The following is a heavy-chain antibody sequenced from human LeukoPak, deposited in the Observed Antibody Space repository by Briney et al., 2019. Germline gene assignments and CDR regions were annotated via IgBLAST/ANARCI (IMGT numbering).Heavy chain of an antibody. CDR2: INPNSGGT. CDR3: ARGRAAAGLFDY. CDR1: GYTFTGYY. Sequence: SVKVSCKASGYTFTGYYMHWGRQAPGQGLEWMGRINPNSGGTNYAQKFQGRVTMTRDTSISTAYMELSRLRSDDAAVYYCARGRAAAGLFDYWGQGTLVTVSS. J-gene: IGHJ4*02. D-gene: IGHD6-13*01. V-gene: IGHV1-2*06.